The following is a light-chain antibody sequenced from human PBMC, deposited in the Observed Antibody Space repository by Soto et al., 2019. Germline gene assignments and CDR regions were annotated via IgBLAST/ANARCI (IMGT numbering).Light chain of an antibody. CDR2: DVS. J-gene: IGLJ2*01. Sequence: QSALTQPASVSGSPGQSIAISCTGSSSDVGGYNYVSWYQQHSGKAPKLMIYDVSSRPSGVSDRFSGSKSGNTAPLTISGLQAADEAEYYCSSYTSSTTVIFGGGTKLTVL. V-gene: IGLV2-14*03. CDR1: SSDVGGYNY. CDR3: SSYTSSTTVI.